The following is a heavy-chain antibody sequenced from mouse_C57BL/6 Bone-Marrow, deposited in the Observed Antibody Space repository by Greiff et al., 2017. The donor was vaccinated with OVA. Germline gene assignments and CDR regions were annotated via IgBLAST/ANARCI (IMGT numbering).Heavy chain of an antibody. Sequence: EVMLVESGGGLVQPGDSLSLSCAASGFTFTNYSMSWVRQPPGKALEWLAFIRNKPNGSTTEYSASVKGRFTNSRDNSQSILYLQKNALRAEDSATYYVARYEGRVAVDDCDYGGQGTALTVSS. CDR3: ARYEGRVAVDDCDY. CDR1: GFTFTNYS. D-gene: IGHD1-1*01. V-gene: IGHV7-3*01. CDR2: IRNKPNGSTT. J-gene: IGHJ2*01.